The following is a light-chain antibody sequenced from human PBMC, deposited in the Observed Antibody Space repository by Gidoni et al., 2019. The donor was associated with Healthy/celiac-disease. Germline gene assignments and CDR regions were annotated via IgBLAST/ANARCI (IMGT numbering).Light chain of an antibody. Sequence: DIVMTQSPLSLPVTPGEPASISCRSSQSLLHSNGYNYLDWYLQKPGHSPHLLFYLGSNRASGVPDRFSASESGTNFTLKISRVEAEDVGIYYCMQARQTPRTFGQXTKVEIK. CDR2: LGS. CDR1: QSLLHSNGYNY. J-gene: IGKJ1*01. V-gene: IGKV2-28*01. CDR3: MQARQTPRT.